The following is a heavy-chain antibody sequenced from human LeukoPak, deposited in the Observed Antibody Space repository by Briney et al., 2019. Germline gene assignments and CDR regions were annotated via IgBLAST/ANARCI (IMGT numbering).Heavy chain of an antibody. CDR3: ARGRGYWLHYSFADY. D-gene: IGHD3-9*01. CDR1: GYSISSGYY. CDR2: INHSGST. J-gene: IGHJ4*02. Sequence: SETLSLTCTVSGYSISSGYYWGWIRQPPGKGLEWIGEINHSGSTNYNPSLKSRVTISVDTSKNQFSLKLSSVTAADTAVYYCARGRGYWLHYSFADYWGQGTLVTVSS. V-gene: IGHV4-38-2*02.